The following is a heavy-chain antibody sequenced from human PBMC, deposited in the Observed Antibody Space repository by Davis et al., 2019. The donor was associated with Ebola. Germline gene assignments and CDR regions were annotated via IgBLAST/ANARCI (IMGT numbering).Heavy chain of an antibody. D-gene: IGHD5-24*01. Sequence: PSETLSLTCTVSGSSISSYYWSWIRQPPGKGLEWIGYIYYSGSTNYNPSLKSRVTISVDTSKNQFSLKLSSVTAADTAVYYCARDSSRDGLDYWGQGTLVTVSS. J-gene: IGHJ4*02. V-gene: IGHV4-59*12. CDR3: ARDSSRDGLDY. CDR2: IYYSGST. CDR1: GSSISSYY.